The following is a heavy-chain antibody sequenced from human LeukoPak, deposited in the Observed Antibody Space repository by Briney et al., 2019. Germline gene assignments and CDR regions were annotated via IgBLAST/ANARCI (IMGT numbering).Heavy chain of an antibody. CDR1: GGSIANYY. V-gene: IGHV4-59*08. CDR2: IYYKGST. D-gene: IGHD6-19*01. Sequence: SETLSLTCTVSGGSIANYYWNWIRQPPGKGLEWIGYIYYKGSTYYNPSLKSRVIMSVDTSKNQFSLKLSSVTAADTALYYCARCRYSSGWDPFDYWGQGALVTVSS. J-gene: IGHJ4*02. CDR3: ARCRYSSGWDPFDY.